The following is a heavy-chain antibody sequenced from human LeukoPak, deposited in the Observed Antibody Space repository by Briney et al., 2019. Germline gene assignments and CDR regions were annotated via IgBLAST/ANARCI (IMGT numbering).Heavy chain of an antibody. J-gene: IGHJ3*02. CDR1: GYTFTGYY. CDR3: ARSEAEDDAFDI. V-gene: IGHV1-2*02. Sequence: ASVKVSCKASGYTFTGYYMHWVRQAPGQGLEWMGWINPNSGGTNYAQKFQGRVTMTRDTSISTAYMELSRLRSDDTAVYYCARSEAEDDAFDIWGQGTMVTVSS. CDR2: INPNSGGT.